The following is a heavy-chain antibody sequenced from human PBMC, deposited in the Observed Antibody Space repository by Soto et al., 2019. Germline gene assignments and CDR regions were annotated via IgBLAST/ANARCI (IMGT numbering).Heavy chain of an antibody. V-gene: IGHV1-46*01. CDR2: INPSGGST. J-gene: IGHJ4*02. D-gene: IGHD2-15*01. CDR1: GYTFTSYY. CDR3: ARSDFQSGYCSGSCYYFDY. Sequence: ASVNVSCKSSGYTFTSYYMHWVRQSPGQGLEWMGIINPSGGSTSYAQKFQGRVTMTRDTSTSTVYMELSSLRSEDTAVYYCARSDFQSGYCSGSCYYFDYWGQGTLVTVSS.